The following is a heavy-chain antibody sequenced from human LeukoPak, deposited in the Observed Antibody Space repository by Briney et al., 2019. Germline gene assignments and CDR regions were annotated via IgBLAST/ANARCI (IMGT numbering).Heavy chain of an antibody. CDR3: VSEYRADWYTSYYFDY. D-gene: IGHD6-6*01. Sequence: TGGSLRLSCAVSGFIFSNYGMHWVRQAPGKGLEWVAGLSYDGSDKKYADSVKGRFTISRDNSKNTLFLQMSSLRVEDTAVYYCVSEYRADWYTSYYFDYWGLGTLVTVSS. CDR2: LSYDGSDK. V-gene: IGHV3-33*01. J-gene: IGHJ4*02. CDR1: GFIFSNYG.